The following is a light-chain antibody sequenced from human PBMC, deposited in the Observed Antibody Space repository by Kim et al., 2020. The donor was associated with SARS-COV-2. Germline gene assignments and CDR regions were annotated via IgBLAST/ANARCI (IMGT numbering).Light chain of an antibody. CDR1: QSISTW. CDR3: KQHNSYPWT. Sequence: ASVGDRLTITCRASQSISTWLAWYQQKPGKAPKLLIHTTSILKSGVPSRFSGSGSGTEFTLTISSLQPDDFATYYCKQHNSYPWTFGLGTKVDIK. CDR2: TTS. V-gene: IGKV1-5*03. J-gene: IGKJ1*01.